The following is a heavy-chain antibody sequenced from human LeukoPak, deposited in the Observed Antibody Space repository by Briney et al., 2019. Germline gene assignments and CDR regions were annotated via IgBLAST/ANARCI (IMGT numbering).Heavy chain of an antibody. D-gene: IGHD4-17*01. CDR3: ARLGDGDFDAFDI. V-gene: IGHV4-59*08. CDR2: IYYSGST. Sequence: PSETLSLTCTVSGGSISSYYWSWIRQPPGKGLEWIGYIYYSGSTNYNPSLKSRVTISVDTSKNQFSLKLSSVTAADTAVYYCARLGDGDFDAFDIWGQGTMVTVSS. CDR1: GGSISSYY. J-gene: IGHJ3*02.